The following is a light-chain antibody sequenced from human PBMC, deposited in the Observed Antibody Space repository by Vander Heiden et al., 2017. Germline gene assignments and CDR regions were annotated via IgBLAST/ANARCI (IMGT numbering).Light chain of an antibody. CDR3: AAWDDSLSGWV. CDR1: SSNVGYNY. V-gene: IGLV1-47*02. J-gene: IGLJ3*02. Sequence: QSALTQPPSASGTPGQRVTISCSGSSSNVGYNYKYWYQQLPGTAPKLLIYSNNQRPSGVPDRFSGSKSGTSGSLAISGLRSEDEADYYCAAWDDSLSGWVFGGGTKLTVL. CDR2: SNN.